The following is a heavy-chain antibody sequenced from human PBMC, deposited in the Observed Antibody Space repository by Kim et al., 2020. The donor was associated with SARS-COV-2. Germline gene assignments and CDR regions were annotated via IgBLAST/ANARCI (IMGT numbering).Heavy chain of an antibody. CDR2: IYYSGST. J-gene: IGHJ4*02. V-gene: IGHV4-39*01. CDR3: ASSLLSSSWYFTDVEPFDY. Sequence: SETLSLTCTVSGGSISSSSYYWGWIRQPPGKGLEWIGSIYYSGSTYYNPSLKSRVTISVDTSKNQFSLKLSSVTAADTAVYYCASSLLSSSWYFTDVEPFDYWGQGTLVTVSS. D-gene: IGHD6-13*01. CDR1: GGSISSSSYY.